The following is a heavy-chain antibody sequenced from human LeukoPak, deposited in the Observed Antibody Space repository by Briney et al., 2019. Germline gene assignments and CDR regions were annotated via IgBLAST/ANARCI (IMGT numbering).Heavy chain of an antibody. CDR1: GGSFSGYY. CDR2: INHSGST. CDR3: AGLFDYGDSHYYYYYMDV. Sequence: SETLSLTCAVYGGSFSGYYWSWIRQPPGKGLEWIGEINHSGSTNYNPSLKSRVTISVDTSKNQFSLKLSSVTAADTAVYYCAGLFDYGDSHYYYYYMDVWGKGTTATVSS. J-gene: IGHJ6*03. V-gene: IGHV4-34*01. D-gene: IGHD4-17*01.